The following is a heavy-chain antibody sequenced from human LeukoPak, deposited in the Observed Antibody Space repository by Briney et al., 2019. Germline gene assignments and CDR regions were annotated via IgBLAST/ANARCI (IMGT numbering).Heavy chain of an antibody. CDR3: ARHGGRRYCSSTSCYSWFDP. V-gene: IGHV1-69*02. CDR1: RGTFSSYT. J-gene: IGHJ5*02. D-gene: IGHD2-2*02. CDR2: IIPILGIA. Sequence: EASVKVSCKASRGTFSSYTISWVRQAPGQGLEWMGRIIPILGIANYAQKFQGRVTITADNSTSTAYMELSSLSSEDTAVYYCARHGGRRYCSSTSCYSWFDPWGQGTLVTVSS.